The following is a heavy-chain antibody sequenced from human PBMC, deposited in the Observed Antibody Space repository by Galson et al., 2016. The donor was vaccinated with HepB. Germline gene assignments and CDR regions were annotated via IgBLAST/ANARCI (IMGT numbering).Heavy chain of an antibody. Sequence: SETLSLTCAVSGGSISNSYWWTWVRQPPGKGLEWIGEIYHGGTTNYNPSLKSRVTISVDTSKNQFSLKLRSVTAADTAVYYCARREESYYDFWSGYYYSIWGQGTMVTVSA. D-gene: IGHD3-3*01. J-gene: IGHJ3*02. CDR3: ARREESYYDFWSGYYYSI. V-gene: IGHV4-4*02. CDR1: GGSISNSYW. CDR2: IYHGGTT.